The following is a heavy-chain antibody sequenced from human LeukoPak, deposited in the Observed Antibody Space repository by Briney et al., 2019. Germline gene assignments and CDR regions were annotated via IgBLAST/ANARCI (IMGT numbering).Heavy chain of an antibody. CDR1: GYIFTGYY. D-gene: IGHD3-3*01. CDR3: ARELIDCSSTSCFYYDFWSGYWSNDYYFDY. CDR2: INPNSGGT. J-gene: IGHJ4*02. V-gene: IGHV1-2*02. Sequence: ASVKVSCKASGYIFTGYYMHWVRQAPGQGLEWMGWINPNSGGTNYAQKFQGRVTMTRDTSISTAYMELSRLRSDDTAVYYCARELIDCSSTSCFYYDFWSGYWSNDYYFDYWGQGTLVTVSS.